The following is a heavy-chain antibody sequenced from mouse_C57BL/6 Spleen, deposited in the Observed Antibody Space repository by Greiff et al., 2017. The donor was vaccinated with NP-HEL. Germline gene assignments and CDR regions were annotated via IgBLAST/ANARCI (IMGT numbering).Heavy chain of an antibody. CDR3: ARGGYGNYVVSWFAY. CDR1: GYTFTSYG. D-gene: IGHD2-1*01. V-gene: IGHV1-81*01. CDR2: IYPRSGNT. Sequence: VQLQQSGAELARPGASVKLSCKASGYTFTSYGISWVKQRTGQGLEWIGEIYPRSGNTYYNEKFKGKATLTADKSSSTAYMELRSLTSEDSAVYFCARGGYGNYVVSWFAYWGQGTLVTVSA. J-gene: IGHJ3*01.